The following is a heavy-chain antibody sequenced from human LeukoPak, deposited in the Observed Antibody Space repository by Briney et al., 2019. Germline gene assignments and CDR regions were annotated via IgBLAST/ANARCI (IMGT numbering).Heavy chain of an antibody. CDR2: IYHSGST. J-gene: IGHJ4*02. D-gene: IGHD2-2*02. CDR3: ARLGYCSSTSCYNFDY. V-gene: IGHV4-61*08. CDR1: GVSISRGGYY. Sequence: SETLSLTCAVSGVSISRGGYYWSWIRQPPGKGLEWIGYIYHSGSTSYTPSLQSRVSMSVDTSKNQFSLKLSSVTAADTAVYYCARLGYCSSTSCYNFDYWGQGTLVTVSS.